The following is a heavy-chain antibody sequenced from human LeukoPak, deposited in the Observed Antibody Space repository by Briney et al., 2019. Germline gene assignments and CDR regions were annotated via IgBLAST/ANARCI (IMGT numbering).Heavy chain of an antibody. J-gene: IGHJ6*02. CDR2: ISTSGGDT. CDR1: GFTFTDSA. Sequence: PGGSLRLSCAASGFTFTDSAMTWVRQAPGKGLEWVSAISTSGGDTIYTDSVKDRFTISRDNSKNTLYLQMNSLRAEDTAIYYCTIQCSGSSCRLPDVWGQGTTVTVSS. CDR3: TIQCSGSSCRLPDV. D-gene: IGHD2-15*01. V-gene: IGHV3-23*01.